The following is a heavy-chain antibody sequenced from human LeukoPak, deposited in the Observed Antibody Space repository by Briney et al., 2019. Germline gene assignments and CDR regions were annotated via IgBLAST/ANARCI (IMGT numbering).Heavy chain of an antibody. D-gene: IGHD3-22*01. CDR2: ISGSGGST. J-gene: IGHJ4*02. Sequence: PGGSLRLSCAASGFTFSSYAMSWVRQAPGNGLEWVSGISGSGGSTYYADSVKGRFTISRDNSKNTLYLQMNSLRAEDTAVYYCAKDRYYDSSGYWYFDYWGQGTLVTVSS. CDR1: GFTFSSYA. CDR3: AKDRYYDSSGYWYFDY. V-gene: IGHV3-23*01.